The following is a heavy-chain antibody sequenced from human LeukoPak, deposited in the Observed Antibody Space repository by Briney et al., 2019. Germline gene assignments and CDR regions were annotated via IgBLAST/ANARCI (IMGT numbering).Heavy chain of an antibody. V-gene: IGHV3-7*01. J-gene: IGHJ3*02. D-gene: IGHD2-15*01. Sequence: GGSLRLSCAASGFSFSSYGMHWVSQAPGKGLEWVANIKQDGSEKYYVDPVKGRFTISRDNAKNSLYLQMNSLRAEDTAVYYCAKVSSGDDAFDIWGQGTMVTVSS. CDR1: GFSFSSYG. CDR3: AKVSSGDDAFDI. CDR2: IKQDGSEK.